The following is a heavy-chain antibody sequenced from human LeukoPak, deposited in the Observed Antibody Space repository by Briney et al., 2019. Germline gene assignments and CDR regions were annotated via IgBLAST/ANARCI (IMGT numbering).Heavy chain of an antibody. D-gene: IGHD3-10*01. V-gene: IGHV4-28*01. CDR1: GYSITSSSW. CDR3: ARKENVYYYFDY. CDR2: IYHSGTT. Sequence: SETLSLTCAVSGYSITSSSWWGWIRQPPGKGLEWIGYIYHSGTTYYNPSLQSRVTMSVDTSKNQFSLKLSSATAVDTAVYYCARKENVYYYFDYWGQGTLVTVSS. J-gene: IGHJ4*02.